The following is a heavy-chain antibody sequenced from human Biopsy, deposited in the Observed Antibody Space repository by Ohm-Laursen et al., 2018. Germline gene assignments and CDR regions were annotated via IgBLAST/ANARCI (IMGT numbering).Heavy chain of an antibody. D-gene: IGHD2/OR15-2a*01. Sequence: SLGLSCAASGFTFSTYWMTWVCQAPGKGLEWVANIKRDGSQSNHADSVKGRFTISRDNAKNSLYLQMNSLRAEDTAVYYCTRDTTYYAGTTYYDALDVWGQGTTVTVSS. J-gene: IGHJ3*01. CDR3: TRDTTYYAGTTYYDALDV. V-gene: IGHV3-7*01. CDR1: GFTFSTYW. CDR2: IKRDGSQS.